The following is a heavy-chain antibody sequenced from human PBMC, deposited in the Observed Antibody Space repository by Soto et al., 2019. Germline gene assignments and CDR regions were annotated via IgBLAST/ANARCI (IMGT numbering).Heavy chain of an antibody. V-gene: IGHV1-58*02. CDR3: SADHTHTAIGWPV. CDR1: GFDFGSFG. Sequence: SVKVSCKASGFDFGSFGIQFLRQTRGRGLEWIGWIVVASGRTNYARQFQGRVAFSRDMSSTTAYMDLYDLKSDDTAVYFCSADHTHTAIGWPVWGQGTTVTVSS. J-gene: IGHJ6*02. CDR2: IVVASGRT.